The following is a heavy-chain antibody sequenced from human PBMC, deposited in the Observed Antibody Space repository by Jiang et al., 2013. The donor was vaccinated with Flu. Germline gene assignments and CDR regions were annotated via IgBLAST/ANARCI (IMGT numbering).Heavy chain of an antibody. Sequence: GSVQPGGSLRLSCAASGFTFSSYEMNWVRQAPGKGLEWVSYMSTSGNTIYYADSVKGRFTISRDNAKNSLYLQMNSLRPEDTAVYYCASRLWFGELFKSGMDVWGQGTTVTVSS. J-gene: IGHJ6*02. CDR2: MSTSGNTI. CDR3: ASRLWFGELFKSGMDV. CDR1: GFTFSSYE. V-gene: IGHV3-48*03. D-gene: IGHD3-10*01.